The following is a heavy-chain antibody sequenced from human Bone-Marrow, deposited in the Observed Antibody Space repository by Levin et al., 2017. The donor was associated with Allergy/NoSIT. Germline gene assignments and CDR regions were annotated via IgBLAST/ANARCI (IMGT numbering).Heavy chain of an antibody. D-gene: IGHD6-13*01. CDR3: ARGGTSSNDY. CDR1: GYTFSDYY. CDR2: INPKRGDA. Sequence: ASVKVSCTVSGYTFSDYYMHWVRQAPGQGLEWMGWINPKRGDANTAQKFEGRVVLTRDTSISTAYMAVRRLRSDDTALYYCARGGTSSNDYWGQGTLVTFSS. J-gene: IGHJ4*02. V-gene: IGHV1-2*02.